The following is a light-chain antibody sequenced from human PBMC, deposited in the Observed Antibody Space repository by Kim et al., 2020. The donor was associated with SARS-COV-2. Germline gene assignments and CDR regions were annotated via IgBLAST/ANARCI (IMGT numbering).Light chain of an antibody. V-gene: IGKV1-27*01. CDR3: QKCDSAPWT. Sequence: AAVGDSVTITCRASQDISNYLAWFQLNPGKAPKLLIYAASALQPGVPSRFSGSGSGTDFTLTVTSLQPEDVATYYCQKCDSAPWTFGQWTKVDIK. J-gene: IGKJ1*01. CDR1: QDISNY. CDR2: AAS.